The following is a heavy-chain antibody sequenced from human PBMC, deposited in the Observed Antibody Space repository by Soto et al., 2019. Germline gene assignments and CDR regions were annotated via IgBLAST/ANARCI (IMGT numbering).Heavy chain of an antibody. CDR3: AREEDCSSASCIYNY. V-gene: IGHV1-2*02. CDR2: INPDSGEI. Sequence: QVQLVQSGAEVKKPGASVKVSCKASGYTFTGYYMHWVRQAPGQGLECMGWINPDSGEINFAQKFQGRVTMTRDTSSSSAYMELGSLRSDDTAVYYCAREEDCSSASCIYNYWGQGTLVTVSS. CDR1: GYTFTGYY. J-gene: IGHJ4*02. D-gene: IGHD2-2*01.